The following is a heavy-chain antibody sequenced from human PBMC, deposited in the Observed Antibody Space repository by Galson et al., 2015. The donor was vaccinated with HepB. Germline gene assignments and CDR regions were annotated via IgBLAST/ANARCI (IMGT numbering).Heavy chain of an antibody. D-gene: IGHD3-22*01. CDR1: GFTFSSYS. CDR3: ARDYPDSSGYVHYNSYMDV. J-gene: IGHJ6*03. CDR2: IRSSSGTI. V-gene: IGHV3-48*02. Sequence: SLRLSCAASGFTFSSYSMNWVRQAPGKGLEWVSYIRSSSGTIYYADSVKGRFTIPRDNAENSLYLQMNSLRDEDTAVYYCARDYPDSSGYVHYNSYMDVWGKGTAVTVSS.